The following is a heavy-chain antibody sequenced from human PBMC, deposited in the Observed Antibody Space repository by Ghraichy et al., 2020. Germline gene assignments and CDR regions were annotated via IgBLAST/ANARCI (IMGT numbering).Heavy chain of an antibody. D-gene: IGHD6-19*01. CDR1: GFTFSSYS. CDR3: ARRTAGYSSGWYDY. J-gene: IGHJ4*02. V-gene: IGHV3-21*01. Sequence: GGSLRLSCAASGFTFSSYSMNWVRQAPGKGLEWVSSISSSSSYIYYADSVKGRFTISRDNAKNSLYLQMNSLRAEDTAVYYCARRTAGYSSGWYDYWGQGTLVTVSS. CDR2: ISSSSSYI.